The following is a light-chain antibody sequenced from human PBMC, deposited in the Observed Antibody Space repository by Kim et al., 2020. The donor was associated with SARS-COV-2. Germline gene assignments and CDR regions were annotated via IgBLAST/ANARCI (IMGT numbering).Light chain of an antibody. Sequence: LPPGEAATLSRTARQSVSSYLAWYQQRPGQAPRLLIYDASNRATGIPARFSGSGSGIDFTLTISSLEPEDFAVYYCQQRSNWPPTFGGGTKVDIK. J-gene: IGKJ4*01. CDR3: QQRSNWPPT. CDR1: QSVSSY. V-gene: IGKV3-11*01. CDR2: DAS.